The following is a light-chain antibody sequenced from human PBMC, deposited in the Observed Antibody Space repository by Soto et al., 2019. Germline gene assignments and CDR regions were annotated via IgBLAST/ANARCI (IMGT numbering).Light chain of an antibody. CDR1: SSDVGTYNY. J-gene: IGLJ1*01. V-gene: IGLV2-8*01. CDR2: EVT. CDR3: SSYAGSNNYV. Sequence: ALTQPPSASGSPGQSVTISCTGTSSDVGTYNYVSWYQQHPGKAPKLMIYEVTKRPSGVPDRFSGSRSGNTASLTVSGLQGEDEADYYCSSYAGSNNYVFGTGTKLTVL.